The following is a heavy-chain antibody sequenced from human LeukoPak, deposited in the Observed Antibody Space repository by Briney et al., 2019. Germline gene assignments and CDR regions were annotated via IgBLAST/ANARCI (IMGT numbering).Heavy chain of an antibody. J-gene: IGHJ3*02. D-gene: IGHD3-9*01. CDR1: GGSISSYY. CDR2: IYYGGST. CDR3: AREKYFDPPGAFDI. V-gene: IGHV4-59*01. Sequence: SETLSLTCTVSGGSISSYYWSWIRQPPGKGLEWIGYIYYGGSTKYNPSLTSRVTISVDTSKNQFSLKLSSVTAADTAVYYCAREKYFDPPGAFDIWGQGTMVTVSS.